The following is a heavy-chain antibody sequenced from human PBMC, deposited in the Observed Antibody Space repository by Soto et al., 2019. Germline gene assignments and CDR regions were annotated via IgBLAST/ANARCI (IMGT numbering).Heavy chain of an antibody. CDR2: IYHSGST. D-gene: IGHD3-10*01. J-gene: IGHJ4*02. V-gene: IGHV4-4*02. CDR1: GGSISSSNW. Sequence: PSETLSLTCAVSGGSISSSNWWSWVRQPPGKGLEWIGEIYHSGSTNYNPSLKSRVTISVDKSKNQFSLKLSSVTAADTAVYYCAIRRITMVRGHTKGFDYWGQGTLVTVSS. CDR3: AIRRITMVRGHTKGFDY.